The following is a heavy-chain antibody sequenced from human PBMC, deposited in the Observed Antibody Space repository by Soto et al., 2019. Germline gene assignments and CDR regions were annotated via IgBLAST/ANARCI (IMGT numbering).Heavy chain of an antibody. V-gene: IGHV3-48*01. D-gene: IGHD6-6*01. CDR1: GFTFSSYS. J-gene: IGHJ4*02. CDR2: ISSSSSTI. Sequence: GGSLRLSCAASGFTFSSYSMNWVRQAPGKGLEWVSYISSSSSTIYYADSLKGRFTISRDNAKNSLYLQMNSLRAEDTAVYYCARVSIAARGYWGQGTLVTVSS. CDR3: ARVSIAARGY.